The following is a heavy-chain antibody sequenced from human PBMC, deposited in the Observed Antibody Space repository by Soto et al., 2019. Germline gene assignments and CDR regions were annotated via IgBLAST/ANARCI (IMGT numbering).Heavy chain of an antibody. V-gene: IGHV3-23*01. J-gene: IGHJ6*02. CDR1: GFTFSSYA. CDR2: ISGSGGST. Sequence: GGSLRLSCAASGFTFSSYAMSWVRQAPGKGLEWVSAISGSGGSTYYADSVKGRFTISRDNSKNTLYLQMNSLRAEDTAVYYCASQRYYYYGMDVWGQGTTVTVSS. CDR3: ASQRYYYYGMDV.